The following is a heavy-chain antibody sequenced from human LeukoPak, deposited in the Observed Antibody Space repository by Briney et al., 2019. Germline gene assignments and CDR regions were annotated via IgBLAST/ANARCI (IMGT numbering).Heavy chain of an antibody. CDR3: ARGPYCRGDCPGNWFDP. CDR2: IYSGGST. D-gene: IGHD2-21*02. CDR1: GFTFSSYE. V-gene: IGHV3-53*01. Sequence: GGSLRLSCAASGFTFSSYEMTWVRQAPGKGLEWVSVIYSGGSTYYADSVKGRFTISRDNSKNTLYLQMNSLRAEDTAVYYCARGPYCRGDCPGNWFDPWGQGTLVTVSS. J-gene: IGHJ5*02.